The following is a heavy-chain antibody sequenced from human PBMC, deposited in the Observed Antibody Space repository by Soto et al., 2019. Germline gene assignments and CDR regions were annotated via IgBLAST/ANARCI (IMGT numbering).Heavy chain of an antibody. CDR2: IFHDGTA. V-gene: IGHV4-4*02. J-gene: IGHJ4*02. D-gene: IGHD6-6*01. Sequence: PSETLSLTCAVSGVSLTSGNWWTWVRQSPQRGLEYIGEIFHDGTANYYPSFERRVAMSVDTFRNQFSLKLTSVTAADTAVYFCAKLVHDTRLNYMYFDFWGPGTLVTVSS. CDR1: GVSLTSGNW. CDR3: AKLVHDTRLNYMYFDF.